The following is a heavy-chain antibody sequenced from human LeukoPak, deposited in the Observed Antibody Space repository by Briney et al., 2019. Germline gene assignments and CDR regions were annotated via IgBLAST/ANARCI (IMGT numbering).Heavy chain of an antibody. Sequence: ASVKVSCKASGYTFTGYYMHWVRQAPGQGLEWMGWISAYNGNTNYAQKLQGRVTMTTDTSTSTAYMELRSLRSDDTAVYYCAREVPHYYDSSGYYLPNDYWGQGTLVTVSS. CDR2: ISAYNGNT. CDR3: AREVPHYYDSSGYYLPNDY. J-gene: IGHJ4*02. CDR1: GYTFTGYY. D-gene: IGHD3-22*01. V-gene: IGHV1-18*04.